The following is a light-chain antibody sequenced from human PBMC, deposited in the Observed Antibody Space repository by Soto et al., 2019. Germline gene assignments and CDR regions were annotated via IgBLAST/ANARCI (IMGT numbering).Light chain of an antibody. Sequence: QPVLTQPPSVSGAPGQRVTISCTGRSSNVGAGYPVHWYQQLPGAAPKLLIHDNNERPSGVPDRFSGSKSGTSASLAITGLQAEDEADYYCQSYDTSLSGTVFGGGTKVTVL. CDR1: SSNVGAGYP. J-gene: IGLJ2*01. CDR2: DNN. V-gene: IGLV1-40*01. CDR3: QSYDTSLSGTV.